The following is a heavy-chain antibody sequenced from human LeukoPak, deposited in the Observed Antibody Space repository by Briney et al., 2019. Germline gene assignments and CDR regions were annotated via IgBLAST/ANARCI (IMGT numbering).Heavy chain of an antibody. CDR1: GFTLNIYA. D-gene: IGHD6-13*01. Sequence: PGGSLRLSCAASGFTLNIYAMNWVRQAPGKGLDWVSSLTGSGRDTYHTDSVKGRFTISRDNSKNTLYLQMNSLRPDDTAVYYCAKIAATDPIDFWGQGTLVTVSS. J-gene: IGHJ4*02. V-gene: IGHV3-23*01. CDR2: LTGSGRDT. CDR3: AKIAATDPIDF.